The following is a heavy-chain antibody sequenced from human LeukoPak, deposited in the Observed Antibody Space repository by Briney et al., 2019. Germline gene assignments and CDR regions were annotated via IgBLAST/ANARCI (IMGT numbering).Heavy chain of an antibody. CDR3: ARGLRQLVLALDY. CDR1: GYTFTSYG. CDR2: ISAYNGNT. D-gene: IGHD6-6*01. Sequence: ASVKVSCTASGYTFTSYGISWGRQAPGQGLGWMGWISAYNGNTKYAQKLQGRVTMTTDTSTSTAYMELRSLRSDDTDVYYCARGLRQLVLALDYWGQGTLVTVSS. V-gene: IGHV1-18*01. J-gene: IGHJ4*02.